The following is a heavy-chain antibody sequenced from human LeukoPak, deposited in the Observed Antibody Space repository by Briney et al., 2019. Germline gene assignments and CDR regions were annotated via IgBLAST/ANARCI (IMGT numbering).Heavy chain of an antibody. J-gene: IGHJ5*02. V-gene: IGHV4-38-2*02. CDR2: IYHSGTT. CDR1: SYSISSGYY. D-gene: IGHD4-11*01. Sequence: SETLSLTCTVSSYSISSGYYWGWIRQPPGKGLEWIGSIYHSGTTYYNPSLKSRVTISVDTSKNQFSLKLSSVTAADTAVYYCARYDYSNYRRWFDPWGQGTLVTVSS. CDR3: ARYDYSNYRRWFDP.